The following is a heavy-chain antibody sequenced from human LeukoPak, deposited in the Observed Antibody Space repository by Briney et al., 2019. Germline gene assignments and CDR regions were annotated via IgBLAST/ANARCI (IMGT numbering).Heavy chain of an antibody. V-gene: IGHV3-30-3*01. CDR3: ARDRTSPAYYYDSSGYYPPPYY. D-gene: IGHD3-22*01. J-gene: IGHJ4*02. CDR1: GFTFSSYA. CDR2: ISYDGSNK. Sequence: PGGSLRLSCAASGFTFSSYAMHWVRQALGKGLEWVAVISYDGSNKYYADSVKGRFTISRDNSKNTLYLQMNSLRAEDTAVYYCARDRTSPAYYYDSSGYYPPPYYWGQGTLVTVSS.